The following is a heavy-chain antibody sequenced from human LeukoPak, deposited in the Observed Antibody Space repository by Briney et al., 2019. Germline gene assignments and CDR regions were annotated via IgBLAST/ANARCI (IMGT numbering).Heavy chain of an antibody. J-gene: IGHJ4*02. CDR3: TTGPYDY. CDR1: GFTFRNPW. CDR2: IKSKTDGETT. Sequence: PGGSLRLSCAGSGFTFRNPWMSWVRQAPGKGLEWVGRIKSKTDGETTESAAPVKGRFTISRDDSKNTLYLQMNSLKTEDTAVYYCTTGPYDYWGQGTLVTVSS. V-gene: IGHV3-15*01.